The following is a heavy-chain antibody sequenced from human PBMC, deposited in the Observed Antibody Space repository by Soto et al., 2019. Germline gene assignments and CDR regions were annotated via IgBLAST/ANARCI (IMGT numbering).Heavy chain of an antibody. J-gene: IGHJ4*02. Sequence: SVPTLVNPTQTLTLTCTFSGFSLSTSGVGVGWIRQPPGKALEWLALIYWNDDKRYSPSLKSRLTITKDTSKKQVVLTMTNMDPVDTATYYCAHSGIYSSSGYPYSFDYWGQGTLVTVSS. D-gene: IGHD6-13*01. CDR3: AHSGIYSSSGYPYSFDY. CDR2: IYWNDDK. CDR1: GFSLSTSGVG. V-gene: IGHV2-5*01.